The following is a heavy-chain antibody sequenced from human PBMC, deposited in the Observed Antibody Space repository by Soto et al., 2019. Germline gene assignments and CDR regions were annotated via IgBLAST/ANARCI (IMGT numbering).Heavy chain of an antibody. CDR3: VRSKGGYSYGTPLDY. V-gene: IGHV3-9*01. CDR1: GFTFDDYA. J-gene: IGHJ4*02. Sequence: EVQLEESGGALVQPGRSLRLSCAASGFTFDDYAMYWVRQVLGKGLEWVSSISWNSGNIGYADSVKGRFTTSRDNAENSLYLQMNSLRPEDTDLYYCVRSKGGYSYGTPLDYWGQGTLVTVSS. D-gene: IGHD5-18*01. CDR2: ISWNSGNI.